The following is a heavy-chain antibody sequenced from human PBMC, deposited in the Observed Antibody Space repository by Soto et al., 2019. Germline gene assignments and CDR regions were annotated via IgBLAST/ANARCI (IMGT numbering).Heavy chain of an antibody. CDR1: GGSISSSHW. V-gene: IGHV4-4*02. D-gene: IGHD5-12*01. J-gene: IGHJ5*02. Sequence: SETLSLTCAVSGGSISSSHWWSWVRQPPGKGLEWIGEIYHSGSTNYNPSLKSRVTMSVDKSKNQFSLKLSSVTAADTAVYYCESSYEYNWFDPWGQGTLVTVSS. CDR2: IYHSGST. CDR3: ESSYEYNWFDP.